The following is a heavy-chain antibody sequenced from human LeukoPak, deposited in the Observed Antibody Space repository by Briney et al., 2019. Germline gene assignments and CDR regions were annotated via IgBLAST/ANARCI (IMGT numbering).Heavy chain of an antibody. J-gene: IGHJ4*02. Sequence: GKVSCKASGYTLTSYGINWVRQAPGQGLEWMGWISAYNGNTDYAQKLQGRVTMTTDTSTSTAYMELSSLRSEDTAVYYCARVSSGWYKWDYWGQGTLVTVSS. V-gene: IGHV1-18*01. D-gene: IGHD6-19*01. CDR3: ARVSSGWYKWDY. CDR1: GYTLTSYG. CDR2: ISAYNGNT.